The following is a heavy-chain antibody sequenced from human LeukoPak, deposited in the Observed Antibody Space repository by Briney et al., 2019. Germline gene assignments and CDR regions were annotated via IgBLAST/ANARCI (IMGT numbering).Heavy chain of an antibody. D-gene: IGHD6-13*01. J-gene: IGHJ4*02. Sequence: PGGSLKLSCAASGFNLKTYSINWVRQAPGKGLEWVSSISSSSSYIYYADSVKGRFTISRDNAKNSLYLQMNSLRAEDTAVYYCARLAIPKGYSSSWLEDYWGQGTLVTVSS. CDR1: GFNLKTYS. CDR3: ARLAIPKGYSSSWLEDY. CDR2: ISSSSSYI. V-gene: IGHV3-21*01.